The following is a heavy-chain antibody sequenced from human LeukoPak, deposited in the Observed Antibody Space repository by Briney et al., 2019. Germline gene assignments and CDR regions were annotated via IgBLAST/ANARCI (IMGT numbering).Heavy chain of an antibody. V-gene: IGHV3-21*01. D-gene: IGHD3-22*01. Sequence: GGSLRLSCAASGFTFSSYSMNWVRQAPGKGLEWVSSITQGSDYIYCADSVKGRFIIYRDNAKNSLYLQMNSLRAEDTAVYYCARGDYYDSSGYSADWGQGTLVTVSS. J-gene: IGHJ4*02. CDR1: GFTFSSYS. CDR2: ITQGSDYI. CDR3: ARGDYYDSSGYSAD.